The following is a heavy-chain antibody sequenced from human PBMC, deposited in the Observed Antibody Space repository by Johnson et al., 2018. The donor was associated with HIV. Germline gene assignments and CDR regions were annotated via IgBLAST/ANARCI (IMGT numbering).Heavy chain of an antibody. J-gene: IGHJ3*02. V-gene: IGHV3-9*03. CDR2: ISWNSGSI. CDR3: ARGRYCGGDCFWVGDAFDI. D-gene: IGHD2-21*02. CDR1: GFTFDDYA. Sequence: VQLVESGGGLVKPGGSLRISCAASGFTFDDYAMHWVRQAPGKGLEWVSGISWNSGSIGYADSVKGRFTISRDNSKNTLYLQMGSLRAEDMAVYYCARGRYCGGDCFWVGDAFDIWGQGKMVTVSS.